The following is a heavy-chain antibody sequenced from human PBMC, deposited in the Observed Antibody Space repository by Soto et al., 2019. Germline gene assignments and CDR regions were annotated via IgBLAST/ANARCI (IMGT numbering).Heavy chain of an antibody. Sequence: QVQLVESGGGVVQPGRSLRLSCAASGFTFSSYGMHWVRQAPGKGLEWVAVIWYDGSNKYYADSVKGRFTISRDNSKNTLYLQMNSLRAEATAVYYCARGIAAAGTSYYFDYWGQGTLVTVSS. J-gene: IGHJ4*02. CDR1: GFTFSSYG. V-gene: IGHV3-33*01. D-gene: IGHD6-13*01. CDR2: IWYDGSNK. CDR3: ARGIAAAGTSYYFDY.